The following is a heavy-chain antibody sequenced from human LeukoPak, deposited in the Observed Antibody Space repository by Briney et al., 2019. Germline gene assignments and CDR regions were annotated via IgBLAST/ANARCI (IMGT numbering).Heavy chain of an antibody. CDR1: GYTFTSYY. CDR2: INPSGGST. Sequence: ASVKVSXKASGYTFTSYYMHWVRQAPGQGLEWMGIINPSGGSTSYAQKFQGRVTMTRDTSTSTVYMELSSLRSEDTAVYYCASPVGSDAFDIWGQGTMVTVSS. V-gene: IGHV1-46*03. J-gene: IGHJ3*02. CDR3: ASPVGSDAFDI. D-gene: IGHD3-10*01.